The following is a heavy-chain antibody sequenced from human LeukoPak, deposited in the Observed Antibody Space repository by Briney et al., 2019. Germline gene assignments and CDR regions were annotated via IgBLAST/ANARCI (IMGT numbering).Heavy chain of an antibody. J-gene: IGHJ3*02. D-gene: IGHD2-15*01. CDR3: AKDRSDIVVVVAATPGDAFDI. Sequence: GGSLRLSCAASGFTFSSYGMSWVRQAPGKGLEWVSAISGSGGSTYYADSVKGRFTISRDNSKNTLYLQMNSLRAEDTAVYYCAKDRSDIVVVVAATPGDAFDIWGQGTMVTVSS. V-gene: IGHV3-23*01. CDR2: ISGSGGST. CDR1: GFTFSSYG.